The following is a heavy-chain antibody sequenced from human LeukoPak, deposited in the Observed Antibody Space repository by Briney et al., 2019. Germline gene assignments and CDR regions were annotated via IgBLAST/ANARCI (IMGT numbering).Heavy chain of an antibody. CDR2: ISGSGGST. J-gene: IGHJ4*02. CDR1: GFTFSSYA. CDR3: AKVGDYVWGSYRSNYFDY. Sequence: GGSLRLSCAASGFTFSSYAMSWVRQAPGKGLEWVSAISGSGGSTYYADSVKGRFTISRDNSKNTLYLQMNSLRAEDTAVYYCAKVGDYVWGSYRSNYFDYWGQGTLVTVSS. D-gene: IGHD3-16*02. V-gene: IGHV3-23*01.